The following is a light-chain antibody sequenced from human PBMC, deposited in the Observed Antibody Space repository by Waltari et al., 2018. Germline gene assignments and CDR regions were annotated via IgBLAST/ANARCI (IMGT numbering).Light chain of an antibody. Sequence: QSVSTQPPSVSAAPGQTVTISCSGTTSNIGDNYVSWYQQFPGTAPKLLIYDGYSRPSGIPDRFSGSKSGTSATLTITGLQTGDEADYYCGTWDGSLSVGVFGGGTKLTVL. V-gene: IGLV1-51*01. J-gene: IGLJ2*01. CDR2: DGY. CDR3: GTWDGSLSVGV. CDR1: TSNIGDNY.